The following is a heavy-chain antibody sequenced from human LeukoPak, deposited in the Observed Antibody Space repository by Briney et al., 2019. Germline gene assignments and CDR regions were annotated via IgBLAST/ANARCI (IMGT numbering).Heavy chain of an antibody. CDR2: INPNSGGT. D-gene: IGHD5-12*01. Sequence: HWASVKVSCKASGYTFTGYYMHWARQAPGQGLEWMGWINPNSGGTSYAQKFQGRVTMTRDMSTSTAYMELSSLRSEDTAVYYCASWLFGGYETQVWGQGTLVTVSS. CDR3: ASWLFGGYETQV. J-gene: IGHJ4*02. CDR1: GYTFTGYY. V-gene: IGHV1-2*02.